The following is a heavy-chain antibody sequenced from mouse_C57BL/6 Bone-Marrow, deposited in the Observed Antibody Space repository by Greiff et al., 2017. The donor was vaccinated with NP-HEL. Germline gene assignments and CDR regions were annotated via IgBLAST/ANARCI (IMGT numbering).Heavy chain of an antibody. CDR3: TRSLDSSGYDYAMDY. CDR1: GFTFSSYA. D-gene: IGHD3-2*02. J-gene: IGHJ4*01. CDR2: ISSGGDYI. V-gene: IGHV5-9-1*02. Sequence: EVKLVESGEGLVKPGGSLKLSCAASGFTFSSYAMSWVRQTPEKRLEWVAYISSGGDYIYYADTVKGRFTISRDNARNTLYLQMSSLKSEDTAMYYCTRSLDSSGYDYAMDYWGQGTSVTVSS.